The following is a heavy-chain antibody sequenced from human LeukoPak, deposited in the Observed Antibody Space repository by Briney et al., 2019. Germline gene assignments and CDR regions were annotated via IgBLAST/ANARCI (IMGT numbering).Heavy chain of an antibody. CDR1: GFTFSSYG. Sequence: GGSLRLSCAASGFTFSSYGMHWVRQAPGKGQEWVAVISYDGSNKYYADSVKGRFTISRDTSKNTLYLQMNSLRAEDTAVYYCAKDRSRSKTYYYDSSGLTPFDYWGQGTLVTVSS. CDR3: AKDRSRSKTYYYDSSGLTPFDY. J-gene: IGHJ4*02. V-gene: IGHV3-30*18. CDR2: ISYDGSNK. D-gene: IGHD3-22*01.